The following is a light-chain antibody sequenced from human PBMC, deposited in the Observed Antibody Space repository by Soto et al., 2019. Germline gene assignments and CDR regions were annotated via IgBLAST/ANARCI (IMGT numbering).Light chain of an antibody. CDR3: TSYTTRNTYG. Sequence: QSALTQPASVSGSPGQSITISCSGTSSDIGSYNYVSWYQQHPDKAPKLIIYEVTNRPSGVSGRFSGSKSGNTASLPISGLQAEDEADYYCTSYTTRNTYGFGTGTKLTVL. J-gene: IGLJ1*01. CDR1: SSDIGSYNY. V-gene: IGLV2-14*01. CDR2: EVT.